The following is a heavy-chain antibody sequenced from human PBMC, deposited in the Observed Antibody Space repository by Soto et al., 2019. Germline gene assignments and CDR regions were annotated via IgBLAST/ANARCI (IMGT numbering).Heavy chain of an antibody. CDR2: IWYDGSNK. D-gene: IGHD3-10*01. V-gene: IGHV3-33*01. Sequence: GGSLRLSCAASGFTFSSYGMHWVRQAPGKGLEWVAVIWYDGSNKYYADSVKGRFTISRDNSKNTLYLQMNSLRAEDTAVYYCARVPMVRGVIVPHFDYWGQGTQVTVSS. CDR3: ARVPMVRGVIVPHFDY. CDR1: GFTFSSYG. J-gene: IGHJ4*02.